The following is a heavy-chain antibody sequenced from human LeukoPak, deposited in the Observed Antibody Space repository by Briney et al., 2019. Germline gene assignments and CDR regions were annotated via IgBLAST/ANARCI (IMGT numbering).Heavy chain of an antibody. CDR2: IYYSGST. D-gene: IGHD2-2*01. V-gene: IGHV4-59*01. CDR3: ARELGYCSSTNCYGFDP. J-gene: IGHJ5*02. Sequence: SETLSLTCTVSGGSINSYYWSWIRQPPGKGLEWIGYIYYSGSTNYNPSLKSRVTISVDTSKNQFSLKLSSVTAADTAVYYCARELGYCSSTNCYGFDPWGQGTLVTVSS. CDR1: GGSINSYY.